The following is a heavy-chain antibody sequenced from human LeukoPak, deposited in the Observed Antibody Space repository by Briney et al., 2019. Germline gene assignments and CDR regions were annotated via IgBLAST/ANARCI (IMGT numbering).Heavy chain of an antibody. D-gene: IGHD3-22*01. Sequence: GGSLRLSCAASGFTVSSNYMSWVRQAPGKGLEWVSVIYSGGSTYYADSVKGRFTISRDNSKNTLYLQMNSLRAEATAVYYCAREGEDYYDSSGYYFDYWGQGTLVTVSS. CDR3: AREGEDYYDSSGYYFDY. J-gene: IGHJ4*02. V-gene: IGHV3-53*01. CDR1: GFTVSSNY. CDR2: IYSGGST.